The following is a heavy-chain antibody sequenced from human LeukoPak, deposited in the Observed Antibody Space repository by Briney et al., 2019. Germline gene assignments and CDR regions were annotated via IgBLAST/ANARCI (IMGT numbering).Heavy chain of an antibody. CDR3: ASLRSGLNYYYYYMDV. J-gene: IGHJ6*03. V-gene: IGHV1-69*05. CDR2: IIPIFGTA. D-gene: IGHD2-15*01. Sequence: GASVKVSCKASGGTFSSYAISWVRQAPGQGLEWMGGIIPIFGTANYAQKFQGRVTITTDESTSTAYMELSSPRSEDTAVYYCASLRSGLNYYYYYMDVWGKGTTVTVSS. CDR1: GGTFSSYA.